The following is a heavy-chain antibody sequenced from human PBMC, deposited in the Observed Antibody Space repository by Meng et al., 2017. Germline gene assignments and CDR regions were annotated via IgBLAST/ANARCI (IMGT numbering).Heavy chain of an antibody. D-gene: IGHD1-1*01. Sequence: VEVRRVGGGVVQRGGDLRCPCLASCFRATESWLGWVGEARGKGLECVGRINSNSDGGTTDYAAPVKGRFTISRDDSKNTLYLQMNSLITEDTAVYYCTTDGNSDDYLGQGTLGHRLL. CDR2: INSNSDGGTT. V-gene: IGHV3-15*01. CDR3: TTDGNSDDY. J-gene: IGHJ4*02. CDR1: CFRATESW.